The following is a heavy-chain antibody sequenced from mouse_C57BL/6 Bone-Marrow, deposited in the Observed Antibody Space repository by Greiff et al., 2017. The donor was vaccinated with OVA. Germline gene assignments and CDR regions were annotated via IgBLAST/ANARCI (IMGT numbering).Heavy chain of an antibody. Sequence: QVQLQQSGAELVRPGSSVKLSCKASGYTFTSYWMDWVKQRPGQGLEWIGNIYPSDSETHYNQKFKDKATLTVDKSSSTAYMQLSSLTSEDSAVYYCARSSDYYGSSWGFAYWGQGTLVTVSA. J-gene: IGHJ3*01. V-gene: IGHV1-61*01. CDR1: GYTFTSYW. CDR3: ARSSDYYGSSWGFAY. D-gene: IGHD1-1*01. CDR2: IYPSDSET.